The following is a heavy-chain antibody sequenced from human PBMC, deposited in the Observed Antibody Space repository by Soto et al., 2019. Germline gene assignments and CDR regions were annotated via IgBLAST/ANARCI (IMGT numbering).Heavy chain of an antibody. CDR2: IHNSGSP. CDR3: ARRYSGYDFDY. V-gene: IGHV4-34*01. J-gene: IGHJ4*02. D-gene: IGHD5-12*01. CDR1: SDSISNYY. Sequence: SETLSLTCTVSSDSISNYYCSWIRQSPGKGLEWIGHIHNSGSPNNNPSLKSRVTISVDTSKNQFSLKLSSVTAADTAVYYCARRYSGYDFDYWGQGTLVTVSS.